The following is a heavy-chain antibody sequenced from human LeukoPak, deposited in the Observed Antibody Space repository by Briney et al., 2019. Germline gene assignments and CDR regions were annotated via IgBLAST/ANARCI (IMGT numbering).Heavy chain of an antibody. CDR2: INHSGST. CDR3: ARGGVVVVPAVWFDP. D-gene: IGHD2-2*01. J-gene: IGHJ5*02. V-gene: IGHV4-34*01. Sequence: SETLSLTCAVYGGSFSRYYWSWIRRPPGKGLEWIGEINHSGSTNYNPSLKSRVTISVDTSKNQFSLKLSSVTAADTAVYYCARGGVVVVPAVWFDPWDQGTLVTVSS. CDR1: GGSFSRYY.